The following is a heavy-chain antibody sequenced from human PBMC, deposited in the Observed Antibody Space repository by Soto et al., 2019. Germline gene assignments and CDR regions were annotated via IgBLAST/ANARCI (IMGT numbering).Heavy chain of an antibody. CDR2: IYHSGST. V-gene: IGHV4-4*02. D-gene: IGHD3-16*01. CDR3: ARGSGGHYYYGMDV. J-gene: IGHJ6*02. CDR1: GGSISSSSW. Sequence: PSETLSLTCAVSGGSISSSSWWSWVRQPPGKGLEWIGEIYHSGSTNYNPSLKSRVTISVDKSKNQFSLKLSSVTAADTAVYYCARGSGGHYYYGMDVWGQGPRSPSP.